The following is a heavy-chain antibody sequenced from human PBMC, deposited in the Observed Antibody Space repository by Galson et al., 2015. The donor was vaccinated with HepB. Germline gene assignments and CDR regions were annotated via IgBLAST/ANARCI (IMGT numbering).Heavy chain of an antibody. V-gene: IGHV3-73*01. D-gene: IGHD5-18*01. CDR2: IRSKGDNYAT. J-gene: IGHJ4*02. CDR3: ASHYSYGHPLDY. CDR1: GFIFSGSD. Sequence: SLRLSCAASGFIFSGSDIHWVRQASGKGLEWVGRIRSKGDNYATAYAASVKGYFTISRDDSKNTAYLQMNSLRAEDTAVYYCASHYSYGHPLDYWGQGTLVTVTS.